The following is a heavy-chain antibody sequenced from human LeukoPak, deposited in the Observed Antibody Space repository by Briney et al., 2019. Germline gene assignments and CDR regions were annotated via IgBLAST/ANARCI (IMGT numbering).Heavy chain of an antibody. CDR3: ARTIFGVVITLDY. CDR1: GFTFNSYD. Sequence: GGSLRLSCAASGFTFNSYDMNWVRQAPGKGLEWVSYISSSSSTIYYADSVKGRFTISRDNAKNSLYLQMNSLRAEDTAVYYCARTIFGVVITLDYWGQGTLVTVSS. CDR2: ISSSSSTI. V-gene: IGHV3-48*01. D-gene: IGHD3-3*01. J-gene: IGHJ4*02.